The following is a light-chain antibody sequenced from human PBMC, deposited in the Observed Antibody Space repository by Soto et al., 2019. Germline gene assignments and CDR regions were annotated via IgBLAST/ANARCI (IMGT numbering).Light chain of an antibody. V-gene: IGKV3-20*01. Sequence: DIVLTQTPGTLSLSPGERVTLSCRASQNLPSSYLAWYQQKSGQAPRLLIYGSSNRATGIPDRFSGSGSGTDFTLTISSLEPEDFAVYFCQQYGTTWYTFGQGTKLEIK. CDR3: QQYGTTWYT. CDR1: QNLPSSY. CDR2: GSS. J-gene: IGKJ2*01.